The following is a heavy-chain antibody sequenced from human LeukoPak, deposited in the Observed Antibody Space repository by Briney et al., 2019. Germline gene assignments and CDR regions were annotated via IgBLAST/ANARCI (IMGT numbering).Heavy chain of an antibody. J-gene: IGHJ5*02. CDR1: GFTFDDYA. D-gene: IGHD4-23*01. Sequence: GGSLRLSCAASGFTFDDYAMTWVRQAPGKGLGWVAGINWNGGSTVYADSVKGRFTISRDNAKNSVYLQMNSLGAEDTAFYYRARDLYGGTVTCFDPRGQGTLVIVSS. CDR3: ARDLYGGTVTCFDP. CDR2: INWNGGST. V-gene: IGHV3-20*04.